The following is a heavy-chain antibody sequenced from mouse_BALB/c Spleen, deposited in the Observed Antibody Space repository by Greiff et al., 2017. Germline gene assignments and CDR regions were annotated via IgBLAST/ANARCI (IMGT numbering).Heavy chain of an antibody. V-gene: IGHV1S81*02. CDR1: GYTFTSYY. D-gene: IGHD2-4*01. CDR3: TQGEKDYDGGFAY. CDR2: INPSNGGT. Sequence: QVQLKQPGAELVKPGASVKLSCKASGYTFTSYYMYWVKQRPGQGLEWIGGINPSNGGTNFNEKFKSKATLTVDKSSSTAYMQLSSRTSEDSAVYYCTQGEKDYDGGFAYWGQGTLVTVSA. J-gene: IGHJ3*01.